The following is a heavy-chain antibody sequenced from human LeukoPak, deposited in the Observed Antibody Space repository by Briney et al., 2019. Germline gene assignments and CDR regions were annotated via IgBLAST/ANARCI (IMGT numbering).Heavy chain of an antibody. CDR3: AGGSGWLIDS. V-gene: IGHV3-7*05. J-gene: IGHJ4*02. CDR2: IRQAGSEE. CDR1: GFTLSTYY. Sequence: VGSLRLSCAASGFTLSTYYMAWVRQAPRKGLEWVANIRQAGSEEFYEDSVKGRFPISRDNGGNSLYLQMNRLRAEDTAVYYCAGGSGWLIDSWGRGTLVTVSS. D-gene: IGHD6-19*01.